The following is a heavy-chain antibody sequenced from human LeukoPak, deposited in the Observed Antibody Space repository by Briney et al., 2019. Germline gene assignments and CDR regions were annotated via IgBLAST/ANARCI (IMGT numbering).Heavy chain of an antibody. CDR3: ARATSGKDAFDI. CDR1: GFTFSSYS. Sequence: GGSLRLSCAASGFTFSSYSMNWVRQAPGKGLEWVSSISSSSSYIYYADSVKGRFTISRDSAKNSLYLQMNSLRAEDTAVYYCARATSGKDAFDIWGQGTMVTVSS. V-gene: IGHV3-21*01. CDR2: ISSSSSYI. J-gene: IGHJ3*02. D-gene: IGHD6-19*01.